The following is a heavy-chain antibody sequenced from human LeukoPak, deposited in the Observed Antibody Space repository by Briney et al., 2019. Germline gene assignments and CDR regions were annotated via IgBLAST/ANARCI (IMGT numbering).Heavy chain of an antibody. J-gene: IGHJ5*02. CDR3: TGECDP. CDR2: IKTQTEGGTT. Sequence: PGGPLTLSCAASGFIYNNAWKRWVRQGPGKGLEWVGRIKTQTEGGTTDYAPPVKGRSTVSRDDSKKTLYLQMNSLKTEDSGLYYWTGECDPWGQGTRVSVFS. D-gene: IGHD1-26*01. V-gene: IGHV3-15*01. CDR1: GFIYNNAW.